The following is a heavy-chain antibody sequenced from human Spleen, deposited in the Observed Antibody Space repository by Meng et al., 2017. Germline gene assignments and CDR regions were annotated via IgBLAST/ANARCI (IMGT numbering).Heavy chain of an antibody. CDR2: IHHSGAT. CDR3: ATAGQQPGWFDP. D-gene: IGHD2-8*02. V-gene: IGHV4-4*02. J-gene: IGHJ5*02. Sequence: QVLLRESGPGLVKPSGTLSLACDVSGGSVGNGYWWSWVRQSPGKGLEWIGQIHHSGATNYNPSLKSRVYISVDKSNNQFSLILRSVTASDTAVYYCATAGQQPGWFDPWGQGTLVTVSS. CDR1: GGSVGNGYW.